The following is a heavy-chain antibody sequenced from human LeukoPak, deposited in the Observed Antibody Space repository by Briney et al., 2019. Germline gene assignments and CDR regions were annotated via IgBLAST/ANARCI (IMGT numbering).Heavy chain of an antibody. J-gene: IGHJ4*02. D-gene: IGHD2-8*01. CDR1: GFTFEKYW. Sequence: GGSLRLSCAASGFTFEKYWMDWVRQAPGKGLEWVAQINQDGRVKHYVDSVKGRFTISRDNAKNLVSLQMSSLRAEDTAVYYCARGSDYSNGNIYEDDFEYWGQGTLVTVSS. CDR3: ARGSDYSNGNIYEDDFEY. CDR2: INQDGRVK. V-gene: IGHV3-7*01.